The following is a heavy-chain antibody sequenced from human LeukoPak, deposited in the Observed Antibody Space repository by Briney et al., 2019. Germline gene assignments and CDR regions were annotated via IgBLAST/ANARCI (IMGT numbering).Heavy chain of an antibody. CDR2: IIPILGIA. CDR3: ARETQTYYYDSSGYTHPDY. D-gene: IGHD3-22*01. J-gene: IGHJ4*02. CDR1: VCTFSSYA. V-gene: IGHV1-69*04. Sequence: SVKVSCKASVCTFSSYAISWVRQAPGQGREWMGRIIPILGIANYAQKFQGRVTITADKSTSTAYMELSSLRSEDTAVYYCARETQTYYYDSSGYTHPDYWGQGTLVTVSS.